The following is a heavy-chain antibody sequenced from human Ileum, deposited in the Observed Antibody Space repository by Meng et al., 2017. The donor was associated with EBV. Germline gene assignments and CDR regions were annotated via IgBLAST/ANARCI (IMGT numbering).Heavy chain of an antibody. Sequence: QGQLQGQGPGLVKPSGTLAFTCAVSGDSISSNNWWSWVRQSPGKGLEWIAEIHHSGTTTYNPSLKSRVTISVDKSENHFSLKLTSVTAADTAVYYCARGSDYVWGIWGQGTLVTVSS. D-gene: IGHD3-16*01. CDR1: GDSISSNNW. J-gene: IGHJ4*02. V-gene: IGHV4-4*02. CDR3: ARGSDYVWGI. CDR2: IHHSGTT.